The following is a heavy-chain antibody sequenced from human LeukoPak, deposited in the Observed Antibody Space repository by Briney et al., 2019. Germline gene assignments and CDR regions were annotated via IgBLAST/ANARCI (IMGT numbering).Heavy chain of an antibody. Sequence: SETLSLTCTVSGGSISSGSYYWGWIRQPPGKGLEWIGSISYSGSTFYNPSLKSRVTISVDTSKNQFSQKLSSVTAADTAVYYCARVTSLTTLTAFDIWGQGTMVTVSS. CDR1: GGSISSGSYY. CDR2: ISYSGST. J-gene: IGHJ3*02. V-gene: IGHV4-39*01. CDR3: ARVTSLTTLTAFDI. D-gene: IGHD4-11*01.